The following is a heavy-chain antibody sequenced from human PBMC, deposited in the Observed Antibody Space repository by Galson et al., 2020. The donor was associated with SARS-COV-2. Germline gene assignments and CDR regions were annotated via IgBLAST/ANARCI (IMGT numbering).Heavy chain of an antibody. CDR1: GGSISGYY. D-gene: IGHD2-15*01. CDR2: IYYTGNT. Sequence: SETLSLTCTVPGGSISGYYWSWVPQPPGKGLEWIGNIYYTGNTKYNPSLKSRITESIDTSKNQFSLNLGSVTAADTAVYYCARDTPNYGMDVWGLGTTVIVS. CDR3: ARDTPNYGMDV. J-gene: IGHJ6*02. V-gene: IGHV4-59*08.